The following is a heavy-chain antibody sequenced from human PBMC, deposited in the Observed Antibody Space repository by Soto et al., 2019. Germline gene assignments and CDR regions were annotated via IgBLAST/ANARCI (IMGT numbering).Heavy chain of an antibody. D-gene: IGHD2-15*01. CDR2: ISYDGKNN. Sequence: QVQLVESGGGVVQPGRSLTLSCAASGFTFSTYAMHWVRQAPGKGLEWVAVISYDGKNNYYAGSVKGRFTISRGNSRDTLFLQMNSLRADDTAVYYCARDQKAGYCSGGSCDYYYGMDVWGQGTTVTVSS. J-gene: IGHJ6*02. CDR1: GFTFSTYA. CDR3: ARDQKAGYCSGGSCDYYYGMDV. V-gene: IGHV3-30*04.